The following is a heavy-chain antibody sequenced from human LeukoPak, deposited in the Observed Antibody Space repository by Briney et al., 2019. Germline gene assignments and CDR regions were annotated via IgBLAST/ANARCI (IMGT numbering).Heavy chain of an antibody. V-gene: IGHV1-18*01. CDR1: VYTFTTYG. Sequence: ASVTVSFKSSVYTFTTYGITWVRQAPGQGLEWVGWINTYNGNTEYAQNVQGRVTVTAHTSSSTAYLELRSLRSDDTAVYYCARGTYLDFWGQGTLVTVSS. CDR2: INTYNGNT. CDR3: ARGTYLDF. J-gene: IGHJ4*02.